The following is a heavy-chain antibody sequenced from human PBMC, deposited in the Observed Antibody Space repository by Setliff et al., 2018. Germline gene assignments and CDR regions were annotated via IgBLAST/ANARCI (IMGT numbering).Heavy chain of an antibody. V-gene: IGHV3-11*06. D-gene: IGHD3-9*01. CDR1: GFTFSDYY. CDR2: ISSSSSYT. CDR3: ARGHHVLRYFDWLFYASDAFDI. Sequence: PGGSLRLSCAASGFTFSDYYMSWIRQAPGKGLEWVSYISSSSSYTNYADSVKGRFTISRDNAKNSLYLQMNSLRVEDTALYYCARGHHVLRYFDWLFYASDAFDIWGQGTMVTVSS. J-gene: IGHJ3*02.